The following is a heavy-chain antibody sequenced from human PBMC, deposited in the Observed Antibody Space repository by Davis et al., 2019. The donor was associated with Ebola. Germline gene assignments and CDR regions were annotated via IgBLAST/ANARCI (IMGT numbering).Heavy chain of an antibody. Sequence: SETLSLTCAVSGGSISSGGYSWSWIRQPPGKGLEWIGYIYHSGSTNYNPSLKSRVTISVDTSKNQFSLKLSSVTAADTAVYYCARENSVYYYDSSGYYVWGQGTLVTVSS. V-gene: IGHV4-30-2*01. D-gene: IGHD3-22*01. CDR2: IYHSGST. CDR1: GGSISSGGYS. J-gene: IGHJ4*02. CDR3: ARENSVYYYDSSGYYV.